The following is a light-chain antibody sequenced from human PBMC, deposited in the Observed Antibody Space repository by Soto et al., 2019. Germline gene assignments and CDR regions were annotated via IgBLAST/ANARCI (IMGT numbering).Light chain of an antibody. CDR3: QQYNNWPWT. CDR1: QSVSNN. CDR2: GAS. V-gene: IGKV3-15*01. J-gene: IGKJ1*01. Sequence: EVVMTQSPDTLSVSPGEGATLSCRASQSVSNNYLAWYQQKPGQAPRLLIHGASTRAPGFPARFSGSGSGTDFTLTISSLQSEDFAVYYCQQYNNWPWTFGQGTKVDIK.